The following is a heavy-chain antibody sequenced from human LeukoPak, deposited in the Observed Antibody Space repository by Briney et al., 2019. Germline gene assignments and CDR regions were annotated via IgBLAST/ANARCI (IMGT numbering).Heavy chain of an antibody. V-gene: IGHV3-30*18. D-gene: IGHD3-22*01. CDR1: GFTFSSYG. J-gene: IGHJ4*02. CDR3: AKDAYYYDSSGYDY. CDR2: ISYDGGNK. Sequence: GGSLRLSCAASGFTFSSYGMHWVRQAPGKGLEWVAVISYDGGNKYYADSVKGRFTISRDNSKNTLYLQMNSLRAEDTAVYYCAKDAYYYDSSGYDYWGQGTLVTVSS.